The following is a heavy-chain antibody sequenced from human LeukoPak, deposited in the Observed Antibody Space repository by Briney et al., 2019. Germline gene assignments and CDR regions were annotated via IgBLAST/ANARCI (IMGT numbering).Heavy chain of an antibody. CDR3: ARLFCTGDRWYRYFDY. V-gene: IGHV1-18*01. D-gene: IGHD2-8*02. J-gene: IGHJ4*02. Sequence: ASVKVSCKASGYTFTSYGITWVRQAPGQALEWMGWINAYNHNTNYAQKLQGRVTVTTDTSTSTAYMELRSLRSDDTAVYYCARLFCTGDRWYRYFDYWGQGTLVTVSS. CDR1: GYTFTSYG. CDR2: INAYNHNT.